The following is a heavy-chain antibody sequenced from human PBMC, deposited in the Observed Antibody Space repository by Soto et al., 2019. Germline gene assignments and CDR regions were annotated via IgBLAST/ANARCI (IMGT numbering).Heavy chain of an antibody. CDR1: GFTFSSYW. J-gene: IGHJ4*02. Sequence: PGGSLRLSCAASGFTFSSYWMSWVRQAPGKGLEWVANIKQDGSEKYYVDSVKGRFTISRDNAKNSLYLQMNSLRAEDTAVYYCARDPFGRHHPDYESWGPLAYWGQGTLVTVSS. CDR3: ARDPFGRHHPDYESWGPLAY. D-gene: IGHD3-3*01. V-gene: IGHV3-7*05. CDR2: IKQDGSEK.